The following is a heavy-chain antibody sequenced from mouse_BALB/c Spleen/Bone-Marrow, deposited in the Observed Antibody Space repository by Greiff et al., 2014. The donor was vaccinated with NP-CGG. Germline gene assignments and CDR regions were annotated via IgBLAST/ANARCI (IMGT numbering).Heavy chain of an antibody. CDR3: ARGGELRPWFAY. CDR1: GFTFSSYA. D-gene: IGHD2-4*01. J-gene: IGHJ3*01. Sequence: DVQLVESGGGLVKPGGSLKLSCAASGFTFSSYAMSWVRQTPEKRLEWVASISSGGNTYYPDSMKGRFTIARDNARNILYLQMSSLRSEDTAMYYCARGGELRPWFAYWGQGTLVTVSA. CDR2: ISSGGNT. V-gene: IGHV5-6-5*01.